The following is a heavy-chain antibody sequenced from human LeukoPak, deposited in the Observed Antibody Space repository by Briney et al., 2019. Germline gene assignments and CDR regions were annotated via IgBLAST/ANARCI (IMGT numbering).Heavy chain of an antibody. CDR2: IYYSGNT. D-gene: IGHD3/OR15-3a*01. J-gene: IGHJ4*02. CDR1: GGSISSSSDY. CDR3: ARQTGSGLFILP. V-gene: IGHV4-39*01. Sequence: SETLSLTCSVSGGSISSSSDYWGWIRQPPGKGLEWIGTIYYSGNTYYNASLKSQVSISIDTSKNQFSLRLTSVTAADTAVYYCARQTGSGLFILPGGQGTLVTVSS.